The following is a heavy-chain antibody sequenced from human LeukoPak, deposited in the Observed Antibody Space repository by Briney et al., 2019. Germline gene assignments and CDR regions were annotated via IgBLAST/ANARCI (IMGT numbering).Heavy chain of an antibody. CDR1: AFTISDYY. CDR2: ISSSSSYT. V-gene: IGHV3-11*06. Sequence: TGGSLRLSCAASAFTISDYYMSWIRQAPGKGLEWVSYISSSSSYTNYADSVKGRFTISRDNAKNSLYLQMNSLRAEDTAVYYCARGPVVPAANDAFAAFDIWGHGTMVTVSS. D-gene: IGHD2-2*01. J-gene: IGHJ3*02. CDR3: ARGPVVPAANDAFAAFDI.